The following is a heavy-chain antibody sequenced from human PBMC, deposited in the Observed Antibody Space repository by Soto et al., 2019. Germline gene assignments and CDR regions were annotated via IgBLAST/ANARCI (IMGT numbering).Heavy chain of an antibody. D-gene: IGHD3-3*01. J-gene: IGHJ4*02. CDR1: GFTFSSYW. CDR2: INSDGSST. Sequence: EVQLVESGGGLVQPGGSLRLSCAASGFTFSSYWMHWVRQAPGKGLVWVSRINSDGSSTSYADSVKGRFTISRDNGKNTLYLQMNSLRAEDTAVYYCARDSRAYDFWSGYSGYYFDYWGQGTLVTVSS. V-gene: IGHV3-74*01. CDR3: ARDSRAYDFWSGYSGYYFDY.